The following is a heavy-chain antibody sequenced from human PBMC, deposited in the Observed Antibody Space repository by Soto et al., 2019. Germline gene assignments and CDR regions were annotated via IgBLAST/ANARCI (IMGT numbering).Heavy chain of an antibody. Sequence: GAVKVSCTASGFAFTSYGISWVGQAPGQGLEWMGWISPYNGNTNYAQKLQGRVTMTTDTSTSTAYMELRSLRSDDTAVYYWARNPFWAIVRGMIGRYYYYGMDVWRQGTTVTAS. CDR2: ISPYNGNT. CDR1: GFAFTSYG. V-gene: IGHV1-18*04. CDR3: ARNPFWAIVRGMIGRYYYYGMDV. J-gene: IGHJ6*02. D-gene: IGHD3-10*01.